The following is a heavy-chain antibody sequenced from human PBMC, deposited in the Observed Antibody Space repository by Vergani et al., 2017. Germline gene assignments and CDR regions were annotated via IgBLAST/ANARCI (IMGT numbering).Heavy chain of an antibody. Sequence: EVQLVESGGGLVKPGGSLRLSCAASGFTFSSYSMNWVRQAPGKGMEWVSSISSSSSYIYYADSVKGRFTISRDNAKNSLYLQMNSLRAEDTAVYYCASLHEGRGYSYGGDVFDIWGQGTMVTVSS. CDR2: ISSSSSYI. CDR3: ASLHEGRGYSYGGDVFDI. J-gene: IGHJ3*02. V-gene: IGHV3-21*01. D-gene: IGHD5-18*01. CDR1: GFTFSSYS.